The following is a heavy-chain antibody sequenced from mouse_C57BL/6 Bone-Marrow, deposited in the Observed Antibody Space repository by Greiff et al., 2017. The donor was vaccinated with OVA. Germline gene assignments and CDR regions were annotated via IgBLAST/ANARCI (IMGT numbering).Heavy chain of an antibody. D-gene: IGHD1-1*01. Sequence: VQLQQSGTVLARPGASVKMSCKPSGYTFTSYWMHWVKQRPGQGLEWIGAIYPGNSDTSYNQKFKGKAKLTAVTSASTAYMELSSLTNEDSAVYYCTREGIFYGSTYAMDYWGQGTSVTVSS. CDR3: TREGIFYGSTYAMDY. V-gene: IGHV1-5*01. CDR1: GYTFTSYW. CDR2: IYPGNSDT. J-gene: IGHJ4*01.